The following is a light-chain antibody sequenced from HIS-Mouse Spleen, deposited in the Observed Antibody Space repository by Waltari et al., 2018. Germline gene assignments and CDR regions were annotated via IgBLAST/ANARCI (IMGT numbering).Light chain of an antibody. V-gene: IGLV2-11*01. CDR2: DVS. Sequence: QSALTQPRPVSGSPGQSVTISCTGTSSDAGGHKYVSWYQQHPGKAPKLMIYDVSKRPSGVPDRFSGSKSGNTASLTISGLQAEDEADYYCCSYAGSYTGVFGTGTKVTVL. CDR3: CSYAGSYTGV. CDR1: SSDAGGHKY. J-gene: IGLJ1*01.